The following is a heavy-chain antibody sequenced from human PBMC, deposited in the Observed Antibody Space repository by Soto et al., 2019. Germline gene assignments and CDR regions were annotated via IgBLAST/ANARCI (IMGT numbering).Heavy chain of an antibody. D-gene: IGHD3-22*01. CDR2: IYYSGST. CDR3: ASTQHYYDSSGYDGYFDY. Sequence: SSETLSLTCTVSGGSVSSGSYYWSWIRQPPGKGLEWIGYIYYSGSTNYNPSLKSRVTISVDTSKNQFSLKLSSVTAADTAVYYCASTQHYYDSSGYDGYFDYWGQGTLVTVSS. V-gene: IGHV4-61*01. CDR1: GGSVSSGSYY. J-gene: IGHJ4*02.